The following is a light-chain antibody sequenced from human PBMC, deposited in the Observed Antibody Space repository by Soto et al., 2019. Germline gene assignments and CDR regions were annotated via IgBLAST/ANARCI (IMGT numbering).Light chain of an antibody. CDR1: SSDVGGYNY. Sequence: QSVLTQPRSASGSPGQSITISCTGTSSDVGGYNYVSWYQQHPAKAPKLIIFDVSKRPSGVPNRFSCSKSGNTASLTISGLRAEDEADYYCCSYVGRNTYVFGTGTKLTVL. CDR3: CSYVGRNTYV. V-gene: IGLV2-11*01. CDR2: DVS. J-gene: IGLJ1*01.